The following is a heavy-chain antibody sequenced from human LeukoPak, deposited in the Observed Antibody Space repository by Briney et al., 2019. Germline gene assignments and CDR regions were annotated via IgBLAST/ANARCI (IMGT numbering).Heavy chain of an antibody. J-gene: IGHJ5*02. CDR2: INPNSGGT. D-gene: IGHD3-10*01. V-gene: IGHV1-2*02. Sequence: GASVKVSCKASGYTFTGYYMHWVRQAPGQGLEWMGWINPNSGGTNYAQKFQGRVTMTRDTSISTAHMELSRLRSDDTAVYYCARDYYGSGSPPTNWFDPWGQGTLVTVSS. CDR1: GYTFTGYY. CDR3: ARDYYGSGSPPTNWFDP.